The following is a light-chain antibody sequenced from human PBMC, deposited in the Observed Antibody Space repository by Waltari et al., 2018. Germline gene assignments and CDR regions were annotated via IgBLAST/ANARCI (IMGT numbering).Light chain of an antibody. V-gene: IGLV3-21*04. CDR1: DIGERR. CDR3: QVWDSSRHHVI. CDR2: YDT. Sequence: SYMLTQPPSVSVAPGQTARITWGVDDIGERRVHWCQQRQGQAPVSVSDYDTDRPSGVPDRFSGSHSGDTATLIISRVEAGDEADYYCQVWDSSRHHVIFGGGTRLTVL. J-gene: IGLJ2*01.